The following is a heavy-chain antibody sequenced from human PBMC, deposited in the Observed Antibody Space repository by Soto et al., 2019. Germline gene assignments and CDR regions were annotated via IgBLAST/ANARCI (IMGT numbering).Heavy chain of an antibody. CDR3: ARSYDFWSGFMDV. CDR1: GGSTSSYY. CDR2: IYYSGST. J-gene: IGHJ6*02. Sequence: SETLSLTCTVSGGSTSSYYWSWIRQPPGKGLEWIGYIYYSGSTNYNPSLKSRVTISVDTSKNQFSLKLSSVTAADTAVYYCARSYDFWSGFMDVWGQGTTVTVSS. D-gene: IGHD3-3*01. V-gene: IGHV4-59*01.